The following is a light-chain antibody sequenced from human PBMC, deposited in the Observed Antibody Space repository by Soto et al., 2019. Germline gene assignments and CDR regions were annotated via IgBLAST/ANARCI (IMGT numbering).Light chain of an antibody. Sequence: DIQMTQSPSSLSVSIGDRVTITCRASQSISTYINWYEQKPGKAPNLLIDGASTLQSGVPSRFSGGGSGTSFTLTISGLQPEDFGSYSCQQSHTRPVTFGGGTQVEIK. V-gene: IGKV1-39*01. CDR2: GAS. CDR3: QQSHTRPVT. CDR1: QSISTY. J-gene: IGKJ4*01.